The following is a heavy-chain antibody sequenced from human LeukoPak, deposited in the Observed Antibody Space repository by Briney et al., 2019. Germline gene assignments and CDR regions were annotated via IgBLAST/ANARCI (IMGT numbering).Heavy chain of an antibody. V-gene: IGHV3-33*01. J-gene: IGHJ4*02. D-gene: IGHD3-10*01. CDR2: IWYDGSNK. Sequence: GGSLRLSCAASGFTFSKYGMNWVRQAPGKGLEWVAIIWYDGSNKYFADSVMGRFTISKDNSKNTVYLQMNSLRIEDTAVYHCARAGIGSALDYWGQGTQVTVSS. CDR1: GFTFSKYG. CDR3: ARAGIGSALDY.